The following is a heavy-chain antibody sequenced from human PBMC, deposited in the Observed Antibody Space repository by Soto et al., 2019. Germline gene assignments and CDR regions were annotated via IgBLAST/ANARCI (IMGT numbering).Heavy chain of an antibody. CDR2: IIPIFGTA. D-gene: IGHD2-8*01. CDR3: ARSCTNGVCYTNPYYYYGMDV. Sequence: SVKVSGKASGDTFSSYAISWVRQAPGQGLEWMGGIIPIFGTANYAQKFQGKVTITADESTSTAYMELSSLRSEDTAVYYCARSCTNGVCYTNPYYYYGMDVWGQGTTVTVSS. CDR1: GDTFSSYA. V-gene: IGHV1-69*13. J-gene: IGHJ6*02.